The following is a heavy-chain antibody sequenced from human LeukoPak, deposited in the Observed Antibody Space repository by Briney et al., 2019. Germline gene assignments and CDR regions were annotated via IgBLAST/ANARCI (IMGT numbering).Heavy chain of an antibody. CDR3: AREILQHDAFDI. CDR2: IYTSGST. CDR1: GGSISSGSYY. Sequence: SETLSLTCTVSGGSISSGSYYWSWIRQPAGKGLEWIGRIYTSGSTNYNPSLKSRVTISVDTSKNQFSLKLCSVTAADTAVYYCAREILQHDAFDIWGQGTMVTVSS. J-gene: IGHJ3*02. V-gene: IGHV4-61*02. D-gene: IGHD1-1*01.